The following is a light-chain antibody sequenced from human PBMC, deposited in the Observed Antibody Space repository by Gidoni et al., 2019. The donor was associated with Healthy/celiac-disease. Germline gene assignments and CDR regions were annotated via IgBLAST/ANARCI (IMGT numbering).Light chain of an antibody. V-gene: IGKV1-9*01. CDR3: QQLNSYPPMCS. Sequence: DIQLTQSPSFLSASVGDRVTITCRASQGISSYLAWYQQKPGKAPKLLIYAASTLQSGVPSRFSGSGSGTELTLTISSLQPEDFATYYCQQLNSYPPMCSFGQGTKLEIK. CDR2: AAS. CDR1: QGISSY. J-gene: IGKJ2*04.